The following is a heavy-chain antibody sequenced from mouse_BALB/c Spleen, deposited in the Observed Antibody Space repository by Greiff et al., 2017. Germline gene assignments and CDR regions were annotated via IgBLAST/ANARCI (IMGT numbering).Heavy chain of an antibody. D-gene: IGHD1-1*01. J-gene: IGHJ4*01. CDR3: ARISTVFGYGSSYAMDY. Sequence: VKLMESGPGILQPSQTLSLTCSFSGFSLSTSGMGVGWIRQPSGKGLEWLAHIWWDDDKRYNPALKSRLTISKDTSSNQVFLKIASVDTADTATYYCARISTVFGYGSSYAMDYWGQGTSVTVSS. V-gene: IGHV8-8*01. CDR2: IWWDDDK. CDR1: GFSLSTSGMG.